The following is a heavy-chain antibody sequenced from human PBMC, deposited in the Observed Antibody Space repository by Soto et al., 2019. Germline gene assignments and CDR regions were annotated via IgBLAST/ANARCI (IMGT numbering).Heavy chain of an antibody. J-gene: IGHJ4*02. CDR3: ARTTAVPNTLRSRYFFDY. CDR1: GGSVSNKTYY. V-gene: IGHV4-61*01. CDR2: VYYSGTT. D-gene: IGHD4-17*01. Sequence: SETLSLTCSVSGGSVSNKTYYWSWIRQPPGKRLEWIGYVYYSGTTNYNPSLKSRATISVDLSKNQFSLRLSSVTTADTALYYCARTTAVPNTLRSRYFFDYWGQGTLVTVSS.